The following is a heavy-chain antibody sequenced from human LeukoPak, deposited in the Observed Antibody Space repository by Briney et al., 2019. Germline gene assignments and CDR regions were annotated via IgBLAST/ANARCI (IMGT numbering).Heavy chain of an antibody. CDR1: GGSISSYY. V-gene: IGHV4-59*01. D-gene: IGHD2-15*01. Sequence: SETLSLTCTVSGGSISSYYWTWIRQPPGKGLEWIAYIYYSGSTNYNPSLKSRVTISVDKSKDQFSLKLRSVTAADTAVYYCARGEVALNWFDPWGQGTLVTVSS. J-gene: IGHJ5*02. CDR3: ARGEVALNWFDP. CDR2: IYYSGST.